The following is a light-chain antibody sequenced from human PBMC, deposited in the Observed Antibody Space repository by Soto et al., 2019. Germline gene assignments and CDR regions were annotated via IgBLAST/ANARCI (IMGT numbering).Light chain of an antibody. V-gene: IGKV1-39*01. Sequence: DIQMTQSPSSLSASVGDRGTITCRASQSISSYLNWYQQKPGKAPTLLIYAASSLQVGVPSRFSGSGSGTDFTLTISSLKREDCAIYYCQQSSSTVLTFGGGTKVESK. CDR1: QSISSY. CDR2: AAS. CDR3: QQSSSTVLT. J-gene: IGKJ4*01.